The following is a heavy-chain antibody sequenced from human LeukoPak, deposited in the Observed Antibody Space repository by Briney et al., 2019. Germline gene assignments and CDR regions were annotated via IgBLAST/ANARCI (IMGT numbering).Heavy chain of an antibody. D-gene: IGHD1-7*01. V-gene: IGHV3-15*01. Sequence: GGSLRLSCAASGFTVSNAWMSWVRQVPGKGLDWVGRIKSKTAGGTTDYAAPVKGRFTISRDDSKNTLYLQMISLKTEDTAVYYCTTGGNYFPNWGQGTLVTVSP. J-gene: IGHJ4*02. CDR1: GFTVSNAW. CDR2: IKSKTAGGTT. CDR3: TTGGNYFPN.